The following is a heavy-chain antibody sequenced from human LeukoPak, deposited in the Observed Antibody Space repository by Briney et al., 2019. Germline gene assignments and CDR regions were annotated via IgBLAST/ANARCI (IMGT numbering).Heavy chain of an antibody. J-gene: IGHJ4*02. CDR1: GFTFDDYA. CDR2: ISWNSGSI. CDR3: AKGTYESGGYAFDY. D-gene: IGHD3-22*01. Sequence: PGGSLRLSCAASGFTFDDYAMHWVRQAPGKGLEWVSGISWNSGSIGYADSVKGRFTISRDNAKNSLYLQMNSLRAEDTALYYCAKGTYESGGYAFDYWGQGTLVTVSS. V-gene: IGHV3-9*01.